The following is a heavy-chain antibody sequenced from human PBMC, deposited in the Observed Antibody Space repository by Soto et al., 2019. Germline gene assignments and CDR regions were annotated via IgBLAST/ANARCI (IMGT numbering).Heavy chain of an antibody. V-gene: IGHV1-18*01. Sequence: ASVKVSCKVSGYTFTSYGISWVRQAPGQGLEWMGWISAYNGNTNYAQKLQGRVTMTTDTSTSTAYMELRSLRSDDTAVYYCARDQGYSYGLYYYGMDVWGQGTTVTVSS. CDR1: GYTFTSYG. D-gene: IGHD5-18*01. CDR2: ISAYNGNT. CDR3: ARDQGYSYGLYYYGMDV. J-gene: IGHJ6*02.